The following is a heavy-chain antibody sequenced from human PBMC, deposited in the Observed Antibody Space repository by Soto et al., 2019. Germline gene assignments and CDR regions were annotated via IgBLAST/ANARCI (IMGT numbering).Heavy chain of an antibody. J-gene: IGHJ5*02. Sequence: PGGSLRLSCAASGVTVSSYGMHWVRQAPRKGLEWVAVISYDGSNKYYADSVKGRFTISRDNSKNTLYLQMNSLRAEDTAVYYCAKDSGGYDRTLTIHWFDPWGQGTLVTVSS. D-gene: IGHD5-12*01. V-gene: IGHV3-30*18. CDR1: GVTVSSYG. CDR2: ISYDGSNK. CDR3: AKDSGGYDRTLTIHWFDP.